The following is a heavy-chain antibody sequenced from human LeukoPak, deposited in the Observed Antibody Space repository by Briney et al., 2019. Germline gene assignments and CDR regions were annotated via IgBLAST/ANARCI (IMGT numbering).Heavy chain of an antibody. CDR1: GYTFTSYD. D-gene: IGHD3-22*01. CDR3: ARGGYYDSSGYYSYWYFDL. CDR2: MNPNSGNT. V-gene: IGHV1-8*01. J-gene: IGHJ2*01. Sequence: ASVKVSCKASGYTFTSYDINWVRQATGQGLEWMGWMNPNSGNTGYAQKFQGRVTMTRNTSISTAYMELGSLRSEDTAVYYCARGGYYDSSGYYSYWYFDLWGRGTLVTVSS.